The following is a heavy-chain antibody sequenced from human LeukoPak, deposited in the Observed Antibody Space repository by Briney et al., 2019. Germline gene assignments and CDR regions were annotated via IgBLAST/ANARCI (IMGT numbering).Heavy chain of an antibody. J-gene: IGHJ4*02. CDR1: GFTFVDYG. V-gene: IGHV3-20*04. D-gene: IGHD3-3*02. CDR2: INYNGAIT. Sequence: GGALRLSCATPGFTFVDYGLSWVRRATGKGLEWHCAINYNGAITNYADSVKGRFTISRDNAKNSLYLRMDSLRAEDTALYYCARDRLGPSFSVSHFDLWGQGTLVTVSS. CDR3: ARDRLGPSFSVSHFDL.